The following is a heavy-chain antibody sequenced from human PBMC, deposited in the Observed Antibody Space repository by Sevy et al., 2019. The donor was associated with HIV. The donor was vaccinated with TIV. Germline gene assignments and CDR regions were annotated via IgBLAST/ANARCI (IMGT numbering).Heavy chain of an antibody. CDR3: GGEPKDFGGVVIRVGGGRGGGGNY. V-gene: IGHV1-2*06. D-gene: IGHD3-3*01. CDR1: GYTFTGYY. CDR2: INPNSADT. Sequence: ASVKVSCKASGYTFTGYYMHWVRQAPGHGLEWMGRINPNSADTTYAQKFQGRVTMTRDTSITTAYMELSGLRSDDAAIFYLGGEPKDFGGVVIRVGGGRGGGGNYWGQGTLVTVSS. J-gene: IGHJ4*02.